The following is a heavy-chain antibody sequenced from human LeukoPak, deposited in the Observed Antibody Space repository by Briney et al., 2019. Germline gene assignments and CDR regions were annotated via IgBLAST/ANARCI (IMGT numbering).Heavy chain of an antibody. CDR2: IYYSGST. D-gene: IGHD3-16*01. CDR3: ARHFQNPYVTSAGYAFDI. J-gene: IGHJ3*02. CDR1: GGSISSYY. V-gene: IGHV4-59*08. Sequence: KPSETLSLTCTVSGGSISSYYWSWIRQPPGKGLEWIGYIYYSGSTNYNPSLKSRVTISVDTSKNQFSLKLSSVTAADTAVYYCARHFQNPYVTSAGYAFDIWGQGTMVTVSS.